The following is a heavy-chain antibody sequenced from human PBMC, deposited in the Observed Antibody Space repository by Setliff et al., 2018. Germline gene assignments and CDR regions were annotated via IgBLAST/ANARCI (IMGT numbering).Heavy chain of an antibody. CDR3: ARWGENSGRPDWRAFDI. CDR1: GGSISSYY. V-gene: IGHV4-59*01. CDR2: MYYSGNT. D-gene: IGHD1-26*01. Sequence: PSETLSLTCTVSGGSISSYYWSWFRQSPGKGLEWIGYMYYSGNTHYNPSLNSRVTMSVDTSKNQFSLKLTSVSAADTAVYYCARWGENSGRPDWRAFDIWGQGTMVTVSS. J-gene: IGHJ3*02.